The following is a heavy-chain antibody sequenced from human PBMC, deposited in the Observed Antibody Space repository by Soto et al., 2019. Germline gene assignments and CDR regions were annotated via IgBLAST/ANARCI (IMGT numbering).Heavy chain of an antibody. CDR3: AKYRRGYIDY. CDR2: ISGSGGST. Sequence: GGSLRLFCAASGFTFSSYAMSWARQAPGKGLEWVSAISGSGGSTYYADSVKGRFTISRDNSKNTLYLQMNSLRAEDTAVYYCAKYRRGYIDYWGQGTLVTVSS. D-gene: IGHD4-4*01. V-gene: IGHV3-23*01. CDR1: GFTFSSYA. J-gene: IGHJ4*02.